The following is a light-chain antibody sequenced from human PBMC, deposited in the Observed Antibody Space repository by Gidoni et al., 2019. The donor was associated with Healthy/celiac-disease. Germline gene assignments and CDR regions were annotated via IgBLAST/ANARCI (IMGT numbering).Light chain of an antibody. CDR3: QQSYSTLMYT. V-gene: IGKV1-39*01. J-gene: IGKJ2*01. CDR2: AAS. Sequence: DIQMTQSPSSLSASVGDRVTITCRASQSISSYLNWYQQKPGKAPKLLIYAASSLQSGVPPRFSGSGSGTDFTLTISSLQPEDFATYYCQQSYSTLMYTFGQXTKLEIK. CDR1: QSISSY.